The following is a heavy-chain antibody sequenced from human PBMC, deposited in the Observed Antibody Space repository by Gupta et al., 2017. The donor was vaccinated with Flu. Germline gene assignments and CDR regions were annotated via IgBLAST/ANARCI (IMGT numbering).Heavy chain of an antibody. J-gene: IGHJ5*01. CDR1: GFLFGGYA. CDR3: AKGGRHNWNFVGDS. CDR2: MSDDGSNQ. Sequence: QVHLGQSGRGVAQPGTALTRASPASGFLFGGYAMRWVRQVPGKGLEWLAVMSDDGSNQGYADSVRGRFTISRDNSGKTLILQMNGLRREDTEVYYCAKGGRHNWNFVGDSWGQGTLVTVSS. V-gene: IGHV3-30*18. D-gene: IGHD1-7*01.